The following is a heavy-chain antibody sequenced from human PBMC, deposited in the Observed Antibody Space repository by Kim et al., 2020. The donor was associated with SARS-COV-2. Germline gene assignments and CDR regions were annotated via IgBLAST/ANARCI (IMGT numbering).Heavy chain of an antibody. D-gene: IGHD5-12*01. J-gene: IGHJ4*02. CDR3: AKHASGYDSSDY. Sequence: SETLSLTCTVSGGSISSSSYYWGWIHQPPGKGLEWIGSIYYSGSTYYNPSLKSRVTISVDTSKNHFSLKLTSVTAADTAVYYCAKHASGYDSSDYWGQGTLVTVSS. V-gene: IGHV4-39*01. CDR2: IYYSGST. CDR1: GGSISSSSYY.